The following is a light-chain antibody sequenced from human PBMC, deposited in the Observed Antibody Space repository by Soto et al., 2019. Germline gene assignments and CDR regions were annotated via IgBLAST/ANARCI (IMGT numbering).Light chain of an antibody. CDR1: EIINSGY. CDR2: GAS. J-gene: IGKJ5*01. V-gene: IGKV3-20*01. Sequence: DNLLTQSPDTLSLSAGERAPLFFRASEIINSGYLAWYQQKPGRAPRLLIYGASKRATGIPDRFSGSESGTDFTLTINSLEPEDSAVYYCQQYGRSPPFGQGTRLEIK. CDR3: QQYGRSPP.